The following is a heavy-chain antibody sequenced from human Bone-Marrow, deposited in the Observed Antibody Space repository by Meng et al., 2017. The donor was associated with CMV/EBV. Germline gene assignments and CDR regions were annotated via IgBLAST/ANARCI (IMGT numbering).Heavy chain of an antibody. CDR2: INHSGST. V-gene: IGHV4-34*01. CDR3: ARARLGYCSSTSCYTYDY. D-gene: IGHD2-2*02. J-gene: IGHJ4*02. CDR1: GGSFSGYY. Sequence: SETLSLTCAVYGGSFSGYYWSWIRQPPGKGLEWIGEINHSGSTNYNPSLKSRVTISVDTSKNQFSLKPSSVTAADTAVYYCARARLGYCSSTSCYTYDYWGQGTLVTVSS.